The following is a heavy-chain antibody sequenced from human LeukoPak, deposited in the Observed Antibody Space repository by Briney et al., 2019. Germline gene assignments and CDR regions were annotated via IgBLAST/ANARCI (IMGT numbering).Heavy chain of an antibody. V-gene: IGHV3-53*01. CDR3: TRLWGLYYYGMDV. Sequence: GGSLRLSCAASGFTVSSNYMSWVRQAPGKGLEWVSVIYSGGSTYYADSVKGRFTISRDNSKNTLYLQMNSLRAEDTAVYYCTRLWGLYYYGMDVWGQGTTVTVSS. J-gene: IGHJ6*02. CDR2: IYSGGST. D-gene: IGHD3-16*01. CDR1: GFTVSSNY.